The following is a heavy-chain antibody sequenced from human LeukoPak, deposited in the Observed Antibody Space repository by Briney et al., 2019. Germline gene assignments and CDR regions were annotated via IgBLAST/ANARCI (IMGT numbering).Heavy chain of an antibody. CDR3: AKGPAKQGYGDY. Sequence: GRSLRLSCAASGFTFSSYGMHWVRQAPGKGLEWVAVISYDGSNKYYADSVKGRSTISRDNSKNTLYLQMNSLRAEDTAVYYCAKGPAKQGYGDYWGQGTLVTVSS. J-gene: IGHJ4*02. D-gene: IGHD5-12*01. V-gene: IGHV3-30*18. CDR2: ISYDGSNK. CDR1: GFTFSSYG.